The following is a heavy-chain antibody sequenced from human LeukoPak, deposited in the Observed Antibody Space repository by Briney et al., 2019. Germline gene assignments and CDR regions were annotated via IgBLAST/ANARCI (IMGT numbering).Heavy chain of an antibody. D-gene: IGHD2-2*01. Sequence: GASVTVSFTSSGYTFTIYGISWVRQGHGQGLEWMGWVSANNGNRNYAQKLQGRVTMTTDTSTSTAYMELRSLRSDDTAVCYCARDGGIVVVPAAMPKDYYYGMDVWGQGTTVTVSS. V-gene: IGHV1-18*01. J-gene: IGHJ6*02. CDR1: GYTFTIYG. CDR2: VSANNGNR. CDR3: ARDGGIVVVPAAMPKDYYYGMDV.